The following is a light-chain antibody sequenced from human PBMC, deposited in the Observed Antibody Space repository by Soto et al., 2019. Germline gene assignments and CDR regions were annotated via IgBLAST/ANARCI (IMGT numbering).Light chain of an antibody. CDR1: QSISTTS. Sequence: EIVLTQSPGTLSLSPGERATLSCRACQSISTTSLAWYQQKPGQSPRFLIYGASTRAAGIPDRFSGYGSGTDFTLTISRLEPEDFAVYFCQQYDSSPYTFGQGTKLDIK. V-gene: IGKV3-20*01. J-gene: IGKJ2*01. CDR3: QQYDSSPYT. CDR2: GAS.